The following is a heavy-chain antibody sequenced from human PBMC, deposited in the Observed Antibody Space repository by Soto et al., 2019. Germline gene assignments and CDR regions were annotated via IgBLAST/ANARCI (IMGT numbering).Heavy chain of an antibody. CDR2: IYSVGST. D-gene: IGHD3-22*01. CDR3: ARHYSDGTCYYGLFDY. Sequence: GGSLRLSCAASGFSVSNNYMSWVRQAPGRGLEWVSLIYSVGSTYYADSVKGRFSISRDRSRNTLYLQMNSLKAEDTAVYYCARHYSDGTCYYGLFDYWGQGALVTVSS. J-gene: IGHJ4*02. CDR1: GFSVSNNY. V-gene: IGHV3-53*01.